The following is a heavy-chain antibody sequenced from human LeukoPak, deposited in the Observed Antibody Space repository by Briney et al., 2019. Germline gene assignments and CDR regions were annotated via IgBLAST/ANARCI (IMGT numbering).Heavy chain of an antibody. CDR2: ISGSGGST. Sequence: GGSLRLSCAASGFTFSSYAMSWVRQAPGKGLEWVSAISGSGGSTYYADSVKGRFTISRDNSKNTLYLQMNSLRAEDTAVYYCAKDSTYYYDSSGITRSGFDYWGQGTLVTVSS. V-gene: IGHV3-23*01. J-gene: IGHJ4*02. D-gene: IGHD3-22*01. CDR1: GFTFSSYA. CDR3: AKDSTYYYDSSGITRSGFDY.